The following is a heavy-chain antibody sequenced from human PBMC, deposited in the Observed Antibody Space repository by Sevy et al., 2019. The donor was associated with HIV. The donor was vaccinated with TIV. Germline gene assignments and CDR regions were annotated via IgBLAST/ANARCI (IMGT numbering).Heavy chain of an antibody. CDR3: ARHGSSSWYRYFDY. CDR2: IDPSDSYT. Sequence: GESLKISCKGSGYSFTSYWIRWVRQMPGKGLEWMGRIDPSDSYTNYSPSFQGHVTISADKSISTAYLQWSSLKASDTAMYYCARHGSSSWYRYFDYWGQGTLVTVSS. D-gene: IGHD6-13*01. CDR1: GYSFTSYW. J-gene: IGHJ4*02. V-gene: IGHV5-10-1*01.